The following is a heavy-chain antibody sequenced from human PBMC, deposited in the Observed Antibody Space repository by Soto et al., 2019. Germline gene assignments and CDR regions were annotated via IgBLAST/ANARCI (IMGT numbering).Heavy chain of an antibody. J-gene: IGHJ4*02. CDR2: INAGNGNT. V-gene: IGHV1-3*01. CDR3: ARTDYYDSSGYYLEPHFDY. CDR1: GYTFTSYA. D-gene: IGHD3-22*01. Sequence: QVPLVQSGAEVKKPGASVKVSCKASGYTFTSYAMHWVRQAPGQRLEWMGWINAGNGNTKYSQKFQGRVTITRDTSASTAYMELSSLRSEDTAVYYCARTDYYDSSGYYLEPHFDYWGQGTLVTVSS.